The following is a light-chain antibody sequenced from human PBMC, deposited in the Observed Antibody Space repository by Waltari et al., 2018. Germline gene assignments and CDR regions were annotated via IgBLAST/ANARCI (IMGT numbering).Light chain of an antibody. J-gene: IGLJ2*01. CDR1: SSDVGDFNS. CDR2: DVS. CDR3: SSFTISSTLL. V-gene: IGLV2-14*03. Sequence: QSALTQPASVSASPGESITISCTATSSDVGDFNSVSWYQQHPGKAPKFRIYDVSNRPSGVSHRFAGSKAVNTASLTSSGLQAEDDAVYYCSSFTISSTLLFGGGTKLTVL.